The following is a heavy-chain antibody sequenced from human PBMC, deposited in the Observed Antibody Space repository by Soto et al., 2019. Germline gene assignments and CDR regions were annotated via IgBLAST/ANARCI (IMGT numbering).Heavy chain of an antibody. J-gene: IGHJ6*02. CDR2: ISSGGTT. Sequence: GGSLRLSCAASGFTVSSNYMSWVRQAPGKGLEWVSVISSGGTTYYADSVKGRFTISRDNSKNTLYLQMNSLRAEDTAVYYCVRDTCSGGSCYSGYYGMDVWGQGTTVTVYS. V-gene: IGHV3-53*01. CDR1: GFTVSSNY. D-gene: IGHD2-15*01. CDR3: VRDTCSGGSCYSGYYGMDV.